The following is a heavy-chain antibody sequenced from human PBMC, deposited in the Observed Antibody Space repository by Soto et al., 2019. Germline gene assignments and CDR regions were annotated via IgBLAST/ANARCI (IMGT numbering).Heavy chain of an antibody. CDR2: IYSGGGT. Sequence: EVQLVETGGGLIQPGGSLRLSCAASGFVVDRTYMTWVRQAPGKVLEWVSVIYSGGGTYYADSVEGRFTISRDTSKNTLHLQMNDLRAEDTALYYCARGGVQDAFDIWGQGTMVTVSS. CDR1: GFVVDRTY. J-gene: IGHJ3*02. CDR3: ARGGVQDAFDI. D-gene: IGHD3-10*01. V-gene: IGHV3-53*02.